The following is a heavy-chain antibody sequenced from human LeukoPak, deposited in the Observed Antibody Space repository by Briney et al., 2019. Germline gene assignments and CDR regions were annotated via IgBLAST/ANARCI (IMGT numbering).Heavy chain of an antibody. J-gene: IGHJ6*03. CDR2: IYDSGST. V-gene: IGHV4-59*01. CDR1: GGSISSYY. D-gene: IGHD3-22*01. Sequence: SETLSLTCTVAGGSISSYYWSWIRQPPGKGLEWMGYIYDSGSTNYNPSLKSGVTISVDTSKNQFSLKLSSVTAADTAVYYCARGRYDSSGFYYYYYMDVWGKGTTVTISS. CDR3: ARGRYDSSGFYYYYYMDV.